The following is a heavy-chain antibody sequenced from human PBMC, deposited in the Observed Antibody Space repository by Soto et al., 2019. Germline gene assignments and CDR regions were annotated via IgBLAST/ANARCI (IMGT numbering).Heavy chain of an antibody. CDR2: IYYSGTT. D-gene: IGHD4-17*01. Sequence: QVQLQESGPGLVEPSQTLSLICTVSGVSISSGDYYWSWIRQLPGKGLEWIGYIYYSGTTFHNPYLKSRVSISVDTSKNLFSLKLSSMTAADTAVYYCARTSGDYGLSKYFQHWGQGTLVTVSS. CDR1: GVSISSGDYY. J-gene: IGHJ1*01. V-gene: IGHV4-31*03. CDR3: ARTSGDYGLSKYFQH.